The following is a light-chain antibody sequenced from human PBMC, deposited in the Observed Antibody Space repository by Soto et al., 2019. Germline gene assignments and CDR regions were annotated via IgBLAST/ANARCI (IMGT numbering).Light chain of an antibody. J-gene: IGKJ1*01. Sequence: DIVMTQSPLSLPVTPGEPASISCRSSQSLLHSNGYNYLDWYLQKPGQSPQLLIYLGSNRASGVPDRVSGSGSGTDFTLKISRVDAEDVGVYYCMQALQAWTFGQGTKVEIK. CDR1: QSLLHSNGYNY. CDR2: LGS. CDR3: MQALQAWT. V-gene: IGKV2-28*01.